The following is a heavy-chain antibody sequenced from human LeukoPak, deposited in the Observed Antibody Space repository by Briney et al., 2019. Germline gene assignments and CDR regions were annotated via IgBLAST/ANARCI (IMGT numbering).Heavy chain of an antibody. Sequence: GESLKISCKGSGYSFTSYWIGWVRQMPGKGLEWMGIIYPGDSDTRYSPSFQGQVTISADKSISTAYLQWSSLKASDTAMYYCARLHLTGYYYDSSEDAFDIWGQGTMVTVSS. CDR3: ARLHLTGYYYDSSEDAFDI. D-gene: IGHD3-22*01. CDR2: IYPGDSDT. CDR1: GYSFTSYW. J-gene: IGHJ3*02. V-gene: IGHV5-51*01.